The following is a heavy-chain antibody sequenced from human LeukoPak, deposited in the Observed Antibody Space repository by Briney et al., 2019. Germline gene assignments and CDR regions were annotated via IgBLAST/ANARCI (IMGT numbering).Heavy chain of an antibody. D-gene: IGHD2-21*01. J-gene: IGHJ4*02. CDR2: ILYDGSNK. CDR1: GFTFSSYA. V-gene: IGHV3-30-3*01. Sequence: PGGSLRLSCAASGFTFSSYAMHWVRQAPGKGLEWVAVILYDGSNKYYADSVKGRFTISRDNSKNTLYPQMNSLRAEDTAVYYCARVYAMYCGGDCYHFDYWGQGTLVTVSS. CDR3: ARVYAMYCGGDCYHFDY.